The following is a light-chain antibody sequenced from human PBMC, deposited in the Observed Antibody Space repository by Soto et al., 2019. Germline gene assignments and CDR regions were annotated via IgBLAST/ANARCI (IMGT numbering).Light chain of an antibody. CDR2: GAS. Sequence: EIVLMQSPGTLSLSPGERATLSCRASQSVSSSYLAWYQQKPGQAPRLLIYGASSRATGIPDRFSGSGSGTVFTLTISRLEPEDFAVYYCQQYGSSPRTFGQGTKVEIK. V-gene: IGKV3-20*01. CDR1: QSVSSSY. CDR3: QQYGSSPRT. J-gene: IGKJ1*01.